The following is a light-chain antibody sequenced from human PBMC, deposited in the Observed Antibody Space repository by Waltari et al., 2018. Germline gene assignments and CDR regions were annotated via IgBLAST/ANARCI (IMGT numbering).Light chain of an antibody. Sequence: QSALTQPPSVSGSPGQTLSISCTGSDSDVGDFDRVSWYRQSPGTAPRLLLYEVSTRPSGVPDRFSGSKSGNTASLTISGLQPEDEADYFCSSYTPRHTWVVGGGTTLTVL. CDR2: EVS. CDR1: DSDVGDFDR. V-gene: IGLV2-18*02. J-gene: IGLJ3*02. CDR3: SSYTPRHTWV.